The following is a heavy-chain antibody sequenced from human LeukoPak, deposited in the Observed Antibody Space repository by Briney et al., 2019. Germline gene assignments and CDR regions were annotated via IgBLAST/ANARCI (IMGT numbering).Heavy chain of an antibody. CDR3: ARERRYCSSTSCYKPYDY. CDR2: INPNSGGT. D-gene: IGHD2-2*02. CDR1: GYTFTGYY. V-gene: IGHV1-2*02. J-gene: IGHJ4*02. Sequence: GASVKASCKASGYTFTGYYMHWVRQAPGQGLEWMGWINPNSGGTNYAQKFLGRVTMTRDTSISTAYMELSRLRSDDTAVYYCARERRYCSSTSCYKPYDYWGQGTLVTVSS.